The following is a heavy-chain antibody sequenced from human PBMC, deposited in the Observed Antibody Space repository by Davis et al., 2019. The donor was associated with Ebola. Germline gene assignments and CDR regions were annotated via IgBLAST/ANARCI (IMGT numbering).Heavy chain of an antibody. D-gene: IGHD6-13*01. V-gene: IGHV3-13*01. CDR2: IGAAGDT. CDR3: ARAGFGSTWFDC. J-gene: IGHJ5*01. Sequence: PGGSLRLSCAASGFTFRSYDMHWVSQATGKGLQWVSAIGAAGDTYYPVSVKGRFTISRENAKNSLYLQMNSLRAEDTAVYYCARAGFGSTWFDCWGQGILVTVSS. CDR1: GFTFRSYD.